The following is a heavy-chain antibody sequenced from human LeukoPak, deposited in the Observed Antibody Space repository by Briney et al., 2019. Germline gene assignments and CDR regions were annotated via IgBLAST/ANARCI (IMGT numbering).Heavy chain of an antibody. CDR3: ATDQRYAFDY. CDR1: GFSFTDYP. V-gene: IGHV3-48*02. J-gene: IGHJ4*02. D-gene: IGHD3-9*01. Sequence: GGSLRLSCATSGFSFTDYPMNWVRQAPGKGLEWISNIRTTAEGAKYAYYADSVKGRVTISRDDGKNTLYLHMNSLRDDDTAVYYCATDQRYAFDYWGQGTLITVSS. CDR2: IRTTAEGAKYA.